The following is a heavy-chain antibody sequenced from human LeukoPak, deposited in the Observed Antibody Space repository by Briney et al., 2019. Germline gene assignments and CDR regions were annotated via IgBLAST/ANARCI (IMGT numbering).Heavy chain of an antibody. CDR2: IRYDAVDK. Sequence: PGGSLRLSCVASGFTFDTYGMHWVRQAPGKGLEWLAFIRYDAVDKYYGDSVRGRFTISRDNSKNTVYLQMSSLRTEDAAVYFCAKDSLDFAAAAYYFDDWGQGTLVTVSP. V-gene: IGHV3-30*02. CDR3: AKDSLDFAAAAYYFDD. J-gene: IGHJ4*02. CDR1: GFTFDTYG. D-gene: IGHD6-13*01.